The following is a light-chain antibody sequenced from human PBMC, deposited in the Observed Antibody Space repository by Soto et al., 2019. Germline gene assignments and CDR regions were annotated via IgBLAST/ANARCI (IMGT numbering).Light chain of an antibody. CDR2: DDS. CDR3: QVWDSTSDHRYV. CDR1: NIGSKS. Sequence: SYELTQPPSVSVAPGQTARITCGGNNIGSKSVHRYQQKPGQAPMLVVYDDSDRPSGIPERFSGSNSGNTATLTISRVEAGDEADYHCQVWDSTSDHRYVFGTGTKVTVL. V-gene: IGLV3-21*02. J-gene: IGLJ1*01.